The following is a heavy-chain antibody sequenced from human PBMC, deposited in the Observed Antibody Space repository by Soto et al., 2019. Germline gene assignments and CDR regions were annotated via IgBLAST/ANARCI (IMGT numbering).Heavy chain of an antibody. V-gene: IGHV1-18*01. CDR3: ARVLRFLEWKPDFDY. J-gene: IGHJ4*02. CDR1: GYTFTSYG. Sequence: QVQLVQSGAEVKKPGASVKVSCKASGYTFTSYGISWVRQAPGQGLEWMGWISAYDGNTNYAQKLQGRVTMTTDTSTSTAYMELRSLRSDDTAVYYCARVLRFLEWKPDFDYWGQGTLVTVSS. CDR2: ISAYDGNT. D-gene: IGHD3-3*01.